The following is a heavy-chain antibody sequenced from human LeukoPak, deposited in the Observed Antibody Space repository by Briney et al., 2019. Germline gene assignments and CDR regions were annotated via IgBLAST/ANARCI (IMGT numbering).Heavy chain of an antibody. V-gene: IGHV1-69*06. D-gene: IGHD3-10*01. Sequence: GASVKVSCKASGGTFSSYAISWVRQAPGQGLEWMGGIIPIFGTANYAQKFQGRVTITADKSTSTAYMELSSLRSEDTAVYYCARGGPRQVDLGSDYYGSVPPFDYWGREPWSPSPQ. CDR2: IIPIFGTA. CDR3: ARGGPRQVDLGSDYYGSVPPFDY. J-gene: IGHJ4*02. CDR1: GGTFSSYA.